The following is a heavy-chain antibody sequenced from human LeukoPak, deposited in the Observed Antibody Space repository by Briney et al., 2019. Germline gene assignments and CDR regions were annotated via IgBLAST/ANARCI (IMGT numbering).Heavy chain of an antibody. CDR1: GGPSRGYY. CDR3: ARGDYGASYWFDP. D-gene: IGHD4-17*01. V-gene: IGHV4-34*01. J-gene: IGHJ5*02. Sequence: PSETLSLTCAVSGGPSRGYYWSWIRQPPGKGLEWMGEINHSGSTNYNPSLKSRVTISVDTSKNQFSLKLSSVTAADTAVYYCARGDYGASYWFDPWGQGTLVTVSS. CDR2: INHSGST.